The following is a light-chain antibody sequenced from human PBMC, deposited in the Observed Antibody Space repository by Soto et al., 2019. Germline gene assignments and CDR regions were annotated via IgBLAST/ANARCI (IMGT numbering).Light chain of an antibody. Sequence: EIVLTQSPGTLSLAAGESATLSCRASQSVTSSYLAWYQQKPGQAPRLLIYGASSRATGIPDRFSGSGSGTDFTLTISRLEPQDFAMYYCHQYGSSPLTFGGGTKVEIK. CDR3: HQYGSSPLT. CDR2: GAS. CDR1: QSVTSSY. V-gene: IGKV3-20*01. J-gene: IGKJ4*01.